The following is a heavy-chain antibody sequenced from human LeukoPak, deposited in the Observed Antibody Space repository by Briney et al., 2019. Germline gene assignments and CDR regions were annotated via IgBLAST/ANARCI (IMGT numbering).Heavy chain of an antibody. D-gene: IGHD3-22*01. CDR1: GFTFSSYA. CDR3: AKDPGPYYYDSSGYYDWFDP. Sequence: PGGSLRLSCAASGFTFSSYAMSWVRQAPGKGLEWVSAISGSGGSTYYADSVKGRFTISRDNSKNTLYLQVNSLRAEDTAVYYCAKDPGPYYYDSSGYYDWFDPWGQGTLVTVSS. CDR2: ISGSGGST. V-gene: IGHV3-23*01. J-gene: IGHJ5*02.